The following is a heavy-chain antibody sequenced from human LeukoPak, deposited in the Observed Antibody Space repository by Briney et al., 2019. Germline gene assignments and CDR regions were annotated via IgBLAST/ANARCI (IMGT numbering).Heavy chain of an antibody. CDR2: IYYSGST. D-gene: IGHD3-3*01. CDR1: GGSISSSSYY. V-gene: IGHV4-39*01. J-gene: IGHJ4*02. Sequence: SETLSLTCTVSGGSISSSSYYWGWIRQPPGKGLEWIGSIYYSGSTYYNTSLKSRVTISVDTSKNQFSLKLSSVTAADTAVYYCARQEYDFWSGYPWGGFDYWGQGTLVTVSS. CDR3: ARQEYDFWSGYPWGGFDY.